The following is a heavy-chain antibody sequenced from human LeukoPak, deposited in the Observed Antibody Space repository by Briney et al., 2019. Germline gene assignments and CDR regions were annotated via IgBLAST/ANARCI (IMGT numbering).Heavy chain of an antibody. V-gene: IGHV1-24*01. CDR2: FDPEDGET. CDR1: GYTLTELS. D-gene: IGHD5-12*01. Sequence: VASVKVSCKVSGYTLTELSMHWVRQAPGKGLEWMGGFDPEDGETIYAQKFQGRVTMTEDTSTDTAYMELSSLRSEDTAEYYCATTLSGYDPIDYWGQGTLVTVSS. CDR3: ATTLSGYDPIDY. J-gene: IGHJ4*02.